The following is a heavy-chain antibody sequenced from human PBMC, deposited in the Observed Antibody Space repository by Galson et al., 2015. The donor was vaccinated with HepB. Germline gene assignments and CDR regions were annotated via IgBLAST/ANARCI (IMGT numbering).Heavy chain of an antibody. V-gene: IGHV1-8*01. J-gene: IGHJ4*02. D-gene: IGHD3-10*01. CDR3: TTTNLPRSWGSGEVGRSDY. CDR1: GYTFTSYD. Sequence: SVKVSCKASGYTFTSYDINWVRQATRQGLEWMGWMNPNSGNTGYAQKFQGRVTMSRNTSISTAYMELSSLRSEDTAVYYCTTTNLPRSWGSGEVGRSDYWGQGTLVTVSS. CDR2: MNPNSGNT.